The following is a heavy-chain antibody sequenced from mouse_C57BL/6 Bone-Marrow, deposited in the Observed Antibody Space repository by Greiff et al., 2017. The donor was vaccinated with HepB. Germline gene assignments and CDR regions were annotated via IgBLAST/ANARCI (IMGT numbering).Heavy chain of an antibody. J-gene: IGHJ4*01. CDR1: GYTFTSYT. CDR2: INPSSGYT. CDR3: ARSGYSNSYYAMDY. V-gene: IGHV1-4*01. Sequence: QVQLQQSGAELARPGASVKMSCKASGYTFTSYTMHWVKQRPGQGLEWIGYINPSSGYTKYNQNFKDKATLTADKSSSTAYMQLSSLTSEDSAVYYCARSGYSNSYYAMDYWGQGTSVTVSS. D-gene: IGHD2-5*01.